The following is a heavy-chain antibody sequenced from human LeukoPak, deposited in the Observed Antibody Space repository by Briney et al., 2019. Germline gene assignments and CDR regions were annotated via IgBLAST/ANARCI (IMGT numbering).Heavy chain of an antibody. CDR2: IYHTGTT. Sequence: SETLSLTCTVSGYSIISDYFWGWRRPPPGKVLEWFGSIYHTGTTYYNPSARSRVTISVDISKNQFSLKLNSMTAAGTAVYYCACATIGQLHLVSDNWFVPSGAGALLTASS. J-gene: IGHJ5*02. CDR3: ACATIGQLHLVSDNWFVP. V-gene: IGHV4-38-2*02. CDR1: GYSIISDYF. D-gene: IGHD5-12*01.